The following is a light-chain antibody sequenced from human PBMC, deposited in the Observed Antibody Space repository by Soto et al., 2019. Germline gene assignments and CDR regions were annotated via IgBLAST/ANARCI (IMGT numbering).Light chain of an antibody. CDR2: KAT. CDR1: QSIGSW. J-gene: IGKJ2*01. Sequence: DIQMTQSPSTLSASVGDGVTITCRASQSIGSWLAWYQQKPGKDPKLLFYKATNLQSGVPSRFSGSGFGTDFRLIISSLQPVDAATDFCHHFHDFQYTCGRGTKLEI. CDR3: HHFHDFQYT. V-gene: IGKV1-5*03.